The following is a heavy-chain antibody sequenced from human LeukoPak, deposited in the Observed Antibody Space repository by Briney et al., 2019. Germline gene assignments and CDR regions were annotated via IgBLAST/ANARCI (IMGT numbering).Heavy chain of an antibody. V-gene: IGHV1-69*05. Sequence: SVKVSCKASGTTFSRSAISWVRQAPGQGLEWMGGVIPILGTTNYAQKFQDRVSITTDESTSTAYMEASGLRSVDTAVYYCARDDGSATLGFDSWGQGTLVTVSS. D-gene: IGHD1-26*01. CDR2: VIPILGTT. CDR3: ARDDGSATLGFDS. CDR1: GTTFSRSA. J-gene: IGHJ4*02.